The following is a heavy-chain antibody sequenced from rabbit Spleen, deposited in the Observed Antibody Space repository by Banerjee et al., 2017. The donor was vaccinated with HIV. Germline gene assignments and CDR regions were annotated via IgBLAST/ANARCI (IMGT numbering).Heavy chain of an antibody. CDR2: IYTTNLKT. CDR1: EFSFSSNW. Sequence: LEESGGGLVKPGGTLTLTCTVSEFSFSSNWICWVRQAPGKGLEWIACIYTTNLKTYYASWAKGRFTISKTSSTTVTLQMTSLTVADTATYFCARDTGSSFSTYGMDLWGPGHPGHRL. CDR3: ARDTGSSFSTYGMDL. V-gene: IGHV1S45*01. D-gene: IGHD8-1*01. J-gene: IGHJ6*01.